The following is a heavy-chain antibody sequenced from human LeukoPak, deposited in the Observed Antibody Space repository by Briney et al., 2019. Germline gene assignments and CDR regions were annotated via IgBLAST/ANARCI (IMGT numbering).Heavy chain of an antibody. V-gene: IGHV1-18*01. D-gene: IGHD3-10*01. CDR3: ARDTGFTMVRGVKLAFDY. CDR1: GYTFTSYG. CDR2: ISAYNGNT. Sequence: ASVKVSCKASGYTFTSYGISWVRQAPGQGLEWMGWISAYNGNTNYAQKLQGRVTMTTDTSTSTAYMGLRSLRSDDTAVYYCARDTGFTMVRGVKLAFDYWGQGTLVTVSS. J-gene: IGHJ4*02.